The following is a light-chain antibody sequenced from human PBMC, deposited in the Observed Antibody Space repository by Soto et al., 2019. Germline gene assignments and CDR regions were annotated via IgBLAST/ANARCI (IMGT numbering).Light chain of an antibody. J-gene: IGKJ4*01. CDR3: QHYDHLPPLS. Sequence: DILMTQSPSSLSASVGDRVIITCQASQDIRNYLNWYQQKPGKAPNLLIYHASNLKTGVPSRFSGSGSGTDFTLTISSLRSEDIATYYCQHYDHLPPLSFGGGTKVEIQ. V-gene: IGKV1-33*01. CDR2: HAS. CDR1: QDIRNY.